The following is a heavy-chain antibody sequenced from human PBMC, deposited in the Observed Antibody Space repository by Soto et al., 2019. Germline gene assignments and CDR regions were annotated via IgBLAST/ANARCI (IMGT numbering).Heavy chain of an antibody. CDR2: IKQDGSEK. V-gene: IGHV3-7*01. D-gene: IGHD1-26*01. CDR1: GFTFSNFW. J-gene: IGHJ4*02. Sequence: SGFTFSNFWMSWVRQAPGKGLEWVANIKQDGSEKYYVDSLKGRFTISRDNAKNSLYLQMDSLRAEDTAVYYCARTNSGSYFERDYWGQGTLVTVSS. CDR3: ARTNSGSYFERDY.